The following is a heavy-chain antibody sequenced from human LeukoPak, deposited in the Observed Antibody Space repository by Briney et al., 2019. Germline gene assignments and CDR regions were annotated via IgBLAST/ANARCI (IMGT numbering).Heavy chain of an antibody. D-gene: IGHD1-26*01. Sequence: GGSLRLSCAASGFTFSSYAMSWVRQAPGKGLEWVSAISGSGGSTYYADSVKGRFTISRDNSKNTLYLQMNSLRDEDTAVYYCAKDPFVSGAFDYWGQGTLVTVSS. J-gene: IGHJ4*02. CDR2: ISGSGGST. V-gene: IGHV3-23*01. CDR1: GFTFSSYA. CDR3: AKDPFVSGAFDY.